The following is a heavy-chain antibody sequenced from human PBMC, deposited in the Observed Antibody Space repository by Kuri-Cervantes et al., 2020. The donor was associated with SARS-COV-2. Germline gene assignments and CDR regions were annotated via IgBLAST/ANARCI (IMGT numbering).Heavy chain of an antibody. V-gene: IGHV3-30*18. CDR1: GFTFTSHA. CDR2: ISYDGSNK. D-gene: IGHD2-15*01. J-gene: IGHJ4*02. Sequence: GGSLRLSCAVSGFTFTSHAMHWVRQAPGKGLEWVALISYDGSNKFYADSVKGRFTISRDNSKSTLYLQMNSLRAEDTAVYYCAKDQHGIVVVVAAIDYWGQGTLVTVSS. CDR3: AKDQHGIVVVVAAIDY.